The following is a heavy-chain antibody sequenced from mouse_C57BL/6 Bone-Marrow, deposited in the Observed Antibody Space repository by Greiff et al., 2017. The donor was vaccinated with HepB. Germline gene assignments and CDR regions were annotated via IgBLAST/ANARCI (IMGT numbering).Heavy chain of an antibody. Sequence: QVQLQQSGAELVRPGASVTLSCKASGYTFTDYEMHWVKQTPVHGLEWIGAIDPETGGTAYNQKFKGKAILTADKSSSTAYMELRSLTSEDSAVYYCTRNYYGSSRDYAMDYWGQGTSVTVSS. CDR2: IDPETGGT. J-gene: IGHJ4*01. V-gene: IGHV1-15*01. D-gene: IGHD1-1*01. CDR3: TRNYYGSSRDYAMDY. CDR1: GYTFTDYE.